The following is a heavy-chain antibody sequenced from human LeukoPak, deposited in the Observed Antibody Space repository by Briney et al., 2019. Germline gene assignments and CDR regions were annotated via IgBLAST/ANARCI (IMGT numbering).Heavy chain of an antibody. Sequence: SETLSLTCTISGGSISDDSWNWIRQPPGKGLEWIGRIYSSGSVSYSPSLMSRVTMSIDTSKNQFSLKLSSVTAADTAVYYCARGGTSTWYSGDYWGQGALVTVSS. D-gene: IGHD6-13*01. CDR1: GGSISDDS. V-gene: IGHV4-4*09. CDR3: ARGGTSTWYSGDY. J-gene: IGHJ4*02. CDR2: IYSSGSV.